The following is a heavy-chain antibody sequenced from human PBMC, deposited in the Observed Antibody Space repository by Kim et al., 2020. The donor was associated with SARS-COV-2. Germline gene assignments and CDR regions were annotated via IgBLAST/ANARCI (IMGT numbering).Heavy chain of an antibody. Sequence: GALRLSCAASGFTFSSYGMHWVRQAPGKGLEWVAVISYDGSNKYYADSVKGRFTISRDNSKNTLYLQMNSLRAEDTAVYYCAKGPYSSGWTYFDYWGQGTLSPSPQ. CDR3: AKGPYSSGWTYFDY. J-gene: IGHJ4*02. CDR2: ISYDGSNK. D-gene: IGHD6-19*01. V-gene: IGHV3-30*18. CDR1: GFTFSSYG.